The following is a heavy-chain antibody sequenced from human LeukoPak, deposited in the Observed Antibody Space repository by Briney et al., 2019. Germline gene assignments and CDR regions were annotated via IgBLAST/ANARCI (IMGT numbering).Heavy chain of an antibody. D-gene: IGHD3-3*01. V-gene: IGHV4-4*07. CDR1: GGSISSYY. CDR3: ARAPEYYDFWSGYLDY. CDR2: IYTSGST. Sequence: SETLSLTCTVSGGSISSYYWSWIRQPAGKGLEWIGRIYTSGSTNYNPSLKSRVAMSVDTSKNQFSLKLSSVTAADTAVYYCARAPEYYDFWSGYLDYWGQGALVTVSS. J-gene: IGHJ4*02.